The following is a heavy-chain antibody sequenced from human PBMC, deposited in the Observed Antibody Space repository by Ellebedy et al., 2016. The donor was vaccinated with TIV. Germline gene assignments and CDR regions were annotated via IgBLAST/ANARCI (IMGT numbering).Heavy chain of an antibody. CDR2: FSHSGNT. V-gene: IGHV4-59*08. CDR3: ARQGGEYYYPRGYFND. Sequence: MPSETLSLTCTVSGASISSYSWSWIRQPPGKGLEWIGDFSHSGNTNSNPSLKSRVTISVDTSRNQFSLNLTSVTAADTAVYYCARQGGEYYYPRGYFNDWGQGTRVTVSS. J-gene: IGHJ4*02. CDR1: GASISSYS. D-gene: IGHD2/OR15-2a*01.